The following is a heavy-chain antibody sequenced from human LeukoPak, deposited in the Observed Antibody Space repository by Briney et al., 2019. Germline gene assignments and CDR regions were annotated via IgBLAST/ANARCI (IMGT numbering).Heavy chain of an antibody. J-gene: IGHJ6*03. V-gene: IGHV1-69*05. Sequence: SVKVSCKASGGTFSSYAISWVRQAPGQGLEWMGRIIPIFGTANYAQKFQGRVTITTDESTSTAYMELNSLRAEDTAVYYCARDKAVRGQQLGGDYYYYYMDVWGKGTTVTVSS. CDR2: IIPIFGTA. CDR3: ARDKAVRGQQLGGDYYYYYMDV. CDR1: GGTFSSYA. D-gene: IGHD3-10*01.